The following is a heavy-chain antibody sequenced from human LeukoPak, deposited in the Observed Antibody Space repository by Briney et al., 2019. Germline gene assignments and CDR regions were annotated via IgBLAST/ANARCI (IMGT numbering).Heavy chain of an antibody. D-gene: IGHD6-13*01. V-gene: IGHV3-48*02. J-gene: IGHJ6*03. CDR3: AMDSSSWAYYYYYMDV. CDR1: GFTFSSYS. Sequence: GGSLRLSCAASGFTFSSYSMSWVRQAPGKRLEWVSYISSSSTIYYADSVKGRFTISRDNAKNSLYLQMNSLRDEDTAVYYCAMDSSSWAYYYYYMDVWGKGTTVTVSS. CDR2: ISSSSTI.